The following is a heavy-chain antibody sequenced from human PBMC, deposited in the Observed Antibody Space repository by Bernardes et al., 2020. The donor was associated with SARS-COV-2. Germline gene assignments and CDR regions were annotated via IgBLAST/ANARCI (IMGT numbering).Heavy chain of an antibody. CDR3: ARGCHSSGCLARGYFQH. CDR2: IIPIFGTA. CDR1: GGTFSSYA. Sequence: AGKGYCKASGGTFSSYAISWVRQAPGQGLEWMGRIIPIFGTANYAQKFQGRVTITADESTSTAYMELSSLRSEDTAVYYCARGCHSSGCLARGYFQHWGQGTLVTGSS. D-gene: IGHD6-19*01. V-gene: IGHV1-69*15. J-gene: IGHJ1*01.